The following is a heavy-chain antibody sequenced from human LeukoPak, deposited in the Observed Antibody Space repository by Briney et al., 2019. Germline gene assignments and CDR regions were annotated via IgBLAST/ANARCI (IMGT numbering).Heavy chain of an antibody. Sequence: SETLSLTCAVYGGSFSGYYWSWIRQPPGKGLEWIGEINHSGSTNYNPFLKSRVTISVDTSKNQFSLKLSSVTAADTAVYYCARVQPKYSSGWYLRHDAFDIWGQGTMVTVSS. CDR3: ARVQPKYSSGWYLRHDAFDI. J-gene: IGHJ3*02. V-gene: IGHV4-34*01. D-gene: IGHD6-19*01. CDR1: GGSFSGYY. CDR2: INHSGST.